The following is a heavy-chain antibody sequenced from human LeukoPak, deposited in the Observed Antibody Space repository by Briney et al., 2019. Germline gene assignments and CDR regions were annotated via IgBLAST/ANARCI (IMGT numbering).Heavy chain of an antibody. CDR3: ARSGGDFSPSY. D-gene: IGHD3/OR15-3a*01. Sequence: PSETLSLTCAVYGGSFSGYYWSWIRQPPGKGLEWIGEINHSGSTNYNPSLKSRVTISVDTSKNQFSLKLSSVTAADTAVYYCARSGGDFSPSYWGQGTLVTVSS. J-gene: IGHJ4*02. CDR2: INHSGST. V-gene: IGHV4-34*01. CDR1: GGSFSGYY.